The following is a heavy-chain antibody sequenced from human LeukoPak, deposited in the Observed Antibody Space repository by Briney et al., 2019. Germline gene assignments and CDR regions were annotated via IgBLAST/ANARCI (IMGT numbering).Heavy chain of an antibody. CDR1: GYTFTSYY. Sequence: GASVKVSCKASGYTFTSYYMHWVRQAPGQGLEWMGIINPSGGNTGYAQKFQGRVTMTRNTSISTAYMELSSLRSEDTAVYYCARGGQLLWFGELSQNDAFDIWGQGTMVTVSS. V-gene: IGHV1-46*01. D-gene: IGHD3-10*01. CDR3: ARGGQLLWFGELSQNDAFDI. J-gene: IGHJ3*02. CDR2: INPSGGNT.